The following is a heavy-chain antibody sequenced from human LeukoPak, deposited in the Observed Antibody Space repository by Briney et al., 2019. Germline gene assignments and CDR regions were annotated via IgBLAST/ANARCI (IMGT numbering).Heavy chain of an antibody. D-gene: IGHD3-10*01. CDR2: INHSGST. CDR1: GGSLSGYY. J-gene: IGHJ4*02. Sequence: SETLSLTCAVSGGSLSGYYWTWIRQPPGKGLEWIGEINHSGSTNYNPSLKSRVTISVDTSKKQFFLKLNSVTAADTAVYYCARDRGVKDYWGQGTLVTVSS. CDR3: ARDRGVKDY. V-gene: IGHV4-34*01.